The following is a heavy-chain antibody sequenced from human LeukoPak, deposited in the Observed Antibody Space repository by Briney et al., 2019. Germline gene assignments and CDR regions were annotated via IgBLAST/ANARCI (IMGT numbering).Heavy chain of an antibody. CDR2: ISSGNNTI. Sequence: GGSLRLSCAASRFTFSSYSMNWVRQAPGKGLEWVSYISSGNNTIYYADSVKGRFTISRDNSKGSLYLQMNSLRAEDTAVYYCARKLPRLAFDIWGQGTMVTVSS. J-gene: IGHJ3*02. CDR3: ARKLPRLAFDI. V-gene: IGHV3-48*01. D-gene: IGHD1-26*01. CDR1: RFTFSSYS.